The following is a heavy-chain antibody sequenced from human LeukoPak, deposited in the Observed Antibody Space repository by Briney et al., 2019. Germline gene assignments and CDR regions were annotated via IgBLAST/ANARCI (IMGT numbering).Heavy chain of an antibody. D-gene: IGHD6-13*01. CDR3: ARGLITADGTFDY. J-gene: IGHJ4*02. CDR2: IRSSSSFI. CDR1: GFIFSSSA. V-gene: IGHV3-48*02. Sequence: PGGSLRLSCAASGFIFSSSAVSWVRHAPGKGLEWVSYIRSSSSFIYYSDSVKGRFTISRDDAKNSLYLQLNSLRDEDTAVYYCARGLITADGTFDYWGQGTPVTVSS.